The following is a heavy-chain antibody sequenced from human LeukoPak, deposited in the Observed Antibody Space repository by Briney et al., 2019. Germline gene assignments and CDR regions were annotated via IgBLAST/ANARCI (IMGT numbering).Heavy chain of an antibody. CDR2: INHSGST. CDR3: ATFSSSWFFDY. V-gene: IGHV4-34*01. J-gene: IGHJ4*02. CDR1: GGSFSGYY. Sequence: SETLSLTCAVYGGSFSGYYWSWIRQPPGKGLEWIGEINHSGSTNYNPSLKSRVTISVDTSKSQFSLKLSSVTAADTAVYYCATFSSSWFFDYWGQGTLVTVSS. D-gene: IGHD6-13*01.